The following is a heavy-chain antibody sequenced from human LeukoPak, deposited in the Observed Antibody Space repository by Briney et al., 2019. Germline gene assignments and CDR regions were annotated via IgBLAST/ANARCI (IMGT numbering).Heavy chain of an antibody. J-gene: IGHJ4*02. CDR2: IYTRGST. D-gene: IGHD2-15*01. Sequence: SETLSLTCSVSGGAISSYCWNWIRLPAGKGLEWIGCIYTRGSTIHNPSIKSRVTISVDTSKNQFSLKLSSVTAADTAVYYCARYEAGGSALDSWGQGTLVTVSS. V-gene: IGHV4-4*07. CDR1: GGAISSYC. CDR3: ARYEAGGSALDS.